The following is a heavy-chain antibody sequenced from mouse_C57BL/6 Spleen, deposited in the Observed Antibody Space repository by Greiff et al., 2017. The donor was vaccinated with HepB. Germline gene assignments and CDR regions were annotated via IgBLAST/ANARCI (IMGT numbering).Heavy chain of an antibody. J-gene: IGHJ3*01. CDR1: GYTFTDYN. CDR2: INPNNGGT. D-gene: IGHD2-5*01. CDR3: ARVSNYGFFAY. Sequence: EVKLMESGPELVKPGASVKMSCKASGYTFTDYNMHWVKQSHGKSLEWIGYINPNNGGTSYNQKFKGKATLTVNKSSSTAYMELRSLTSEDSAVYYCARVSNYGFFAYWGQGTLVTVSA. V-gene: IGHV1-22*01.